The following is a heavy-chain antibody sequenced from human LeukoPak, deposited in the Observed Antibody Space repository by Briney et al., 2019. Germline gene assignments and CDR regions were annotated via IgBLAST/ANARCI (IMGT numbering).Heavy chain of an antibody. CDR1: GYTFTSYD. CDR2: INPSGGST. CDR3: ARVGDYSPRGWFDP. J-gene: IGHJ5*02. D-gene: IGHD4-11*01. Sequence: ASVKVSCKASGYTFTSYDINWVRQATGQGLEWMGIINPSGGSTTYAQKFQGRVTMTRDMSTRTLYMELSSLRSEDTAFYYCARVGDYSPRGWFDPWGQGTLVTVSS. V-gene: IGHV1-46*01.